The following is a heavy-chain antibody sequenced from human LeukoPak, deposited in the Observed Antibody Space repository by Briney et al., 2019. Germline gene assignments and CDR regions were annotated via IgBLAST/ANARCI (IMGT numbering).Heavy chain of an antibody. CDR1: GFTFSNYE. D-gene: IGHD2-15*01. V-gene: IGHV3-48*03. CDR3: ARHHCSGGSCYPPNSYYYYTMDV. Sequence: GGSLRLSCGASGFTFSNYEMNWVRQAPGKGLEWVSYISTSGSPIYYADSVKGRFTISRDNAKNSLDLQMNSLRAEDTAVYYCARHHCSGGSCYPPNSYYYYTMDVWGQGTTVTVSS. J-gene: IGHJ6*02. CDR2: ISTSGSPI.